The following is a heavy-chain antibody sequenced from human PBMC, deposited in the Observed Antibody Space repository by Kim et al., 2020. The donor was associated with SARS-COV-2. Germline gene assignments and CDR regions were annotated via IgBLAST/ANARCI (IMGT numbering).Heavy chain of an antibody. CDR1: GGSFSGYH. CDR2: VNHSGTV. Sequence: SQTLSLTCAVHGGSFSGYHWGWIRQPPGKGLECIGDVNHSGTVNLNPSLKSRVTISIDTSKNQFSLRLTSVTAADTGFYFCARGRAGVVPAPVLGLGPYYAYFIRDDWGHGSSVTVSS. CDR3: ARGRAGVVPAPVLGLGPYYAYFIRDD. J-gene: IGHJ6*02. D-gene: IGHD2-2*01. V-gene: IGHV4-34*01.